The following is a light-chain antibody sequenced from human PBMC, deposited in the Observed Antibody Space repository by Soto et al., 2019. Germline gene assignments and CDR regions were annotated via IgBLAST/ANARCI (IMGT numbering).Light chain of an antibody. J-gene: IGLJ3*02. CDR2: DNN. V-gene: IGLV1-51*01. CDR1: TSNIGNNF. Sequence: QSVLTQPPSVSAAPGETVTISCSGRTSNIGNNFVSWYQQLPGTAPQLLIHDNNKRPSGIPDRFSGSKSGSSATLGITGLQTGDEAHYYCGTWDYSLTAFVFGGGTKLTVL. CDR3: GTWDYSLTAFV.